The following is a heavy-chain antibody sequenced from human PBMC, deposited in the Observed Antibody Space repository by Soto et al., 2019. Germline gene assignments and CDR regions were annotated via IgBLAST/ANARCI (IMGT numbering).Heavy chain of an antibody. J-gene: IGHJ4*02. D-gene: IGHD3-10*01. Sequence: EVQLVESGGGLVQPGGSLRLSCAASGFTFSDYWMSWVRQAPGKGLECVANIKTDGSEKYYVDPVKGRFTISRDNAKSALDPQMAGLRSEYTAVYYCASSMGRGGNDYWGQGTLVAVSS. CDR3: ASSMGRGGNDY. V-gene: IGHV3-7*02. CDR2: IKTDGSEK. CDR1: GFTFSDYW.